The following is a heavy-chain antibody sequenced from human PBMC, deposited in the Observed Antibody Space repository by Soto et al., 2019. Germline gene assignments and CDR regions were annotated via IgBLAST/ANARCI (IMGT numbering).Heavy chain of an antibody. D-gene: IGHD2-15*01. J-gene: IGHJ3*02. CDR1: GYTFTCYC. CDR2: INPNSGGT. CDR3: ARKAASDAFDI. V-gene: IGHV1-2*04. Sequence: ASVRVSCRASGYTFTCYCMQWVRQAPGQGLEWMGWINPNSGGTNYAQKFQGWVTMTRDTSISTAYMELSRLRSDDTAVYYCARKAASDAFDIWGQGTMVTVSS.